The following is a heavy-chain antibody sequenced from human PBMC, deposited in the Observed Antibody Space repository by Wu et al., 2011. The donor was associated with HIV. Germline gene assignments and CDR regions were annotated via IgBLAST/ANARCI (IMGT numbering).Heavy chain of an antibody. CDR1: GYTFTDYY. Sequence: QVQLVQSGAEVKKPGTSVKVSCKAFGYTFTDYYTHWVRQAPGQGPEWMGWINPHSGDTNYALKFQGRVTMTRDTSINTAYMELSRLRSDDTAVYYCARDYNFWSGYYSIWDYWGQGTLVTVSS. J-gene: IGHJ4*02. CDR2: INPHSGDT. V-gene: IGHV1-2*02. D-gene: IGHD3-3*01. CDR3: ARDYNFWSGYYSIWDY.